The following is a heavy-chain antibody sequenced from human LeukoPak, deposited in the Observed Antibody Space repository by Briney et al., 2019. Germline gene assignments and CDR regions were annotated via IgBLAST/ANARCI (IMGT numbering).Heavy chain of an antibody. CDR3: VRHLSAGRPAFDI. CDR2: SSPTGDIT. Sequence: SETLSLTCAVYGGSFSGNYWTLIRQTPGRGLEWIGESSPTGDITGYNPSLKGRATISVDSSKNQFSLKLTSVTAADTAVYYCVRHLSAGRPAFDIWGQGTMVTVSS. V-gene: IGHV4-34*01. D-gene: IGHD2-15*01. J-gene: IGHJ3*02. CDR1: GGSFSGNY.